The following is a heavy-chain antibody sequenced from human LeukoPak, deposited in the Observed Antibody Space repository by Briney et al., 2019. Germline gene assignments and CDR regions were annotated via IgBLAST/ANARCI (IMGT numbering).Heavy chain of an antibody. V-gene: IGHV3-30*04. CDR1: GFTFNTYA. J-gene: IGHJ6*02. CDR2: ISIDGKTK. CDR3: AREEYGFGLGALDV. Sequence: PGGSLRLSCIASGFTFNTYAMQWVRQAPGKGLEWVAVISIDGKTKYYADSVKGRFTISRDDSKNTLYLEMDSLRDEDTALFYCAREEYGFGLGALDVWGQGTTVTVS. D-gene: IGHD3-10*01.